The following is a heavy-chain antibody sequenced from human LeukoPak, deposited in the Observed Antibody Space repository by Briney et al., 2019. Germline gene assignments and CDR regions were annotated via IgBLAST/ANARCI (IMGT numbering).Heavy chain of an antibody. D-gene: IGHD6-6*01. J-gene: IGHJ4*02. Sequence: GGSLRLSCAASGFTFSDYYMSWIRQAPGKGLEWVSYISSSGSTIYYADSVKGRFTISRDNAKNSLYLQMNSLRAEDTAVYYCAGANIAARPIPVFDYWGQGTLVTVSS. CDR3: AGANIAARPIPVFDY. CDR2: ISSSGSTI. V-gene: IGHV3-11*04. CDR1: GFTFSDYY.